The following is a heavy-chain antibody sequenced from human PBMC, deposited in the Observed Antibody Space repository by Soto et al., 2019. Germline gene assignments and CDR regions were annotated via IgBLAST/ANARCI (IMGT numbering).Heavy chain of an antibody. D-gene: IGHD3-22*01. V-gene: IGHV4-59*01. CDR1: GGSISSYY. Sequence: QVQLQESGPGLVKPSETLSLTCTVSGGSISSYYWSWIRQPPGKGLEWIGYIYYSGSTNYNPSLKSRVTISVDTSKNQFSLKLSSVTAADTAVYYCARVGYYYDSSGYLRGQNWFDPWGQGTLVTVSS. CDR2: IYYSGST. J-gene: IGHJ5*02. CDR3: ARVGYYYDSSGYLRGQNWFDP.